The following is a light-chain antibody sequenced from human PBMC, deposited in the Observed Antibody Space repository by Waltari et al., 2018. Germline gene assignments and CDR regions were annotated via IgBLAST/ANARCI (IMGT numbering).Light chain of an antibody. CDR1: KLGDKY. CDR3: QAWDSSTVV. V-gene: IGLV3-1*01. Sequence: SYELTQPPSVSVSPGQTASITCPGDKLGDKYACWYQQKPGQSPVLVSYHDSTRPSGIPGRFSGSNSGNTATLPISGTQAMDEADYYCQAWDSSTVVFGGGTKLTVL. CDR2: HDS. J-gene: IGLJ2*01.